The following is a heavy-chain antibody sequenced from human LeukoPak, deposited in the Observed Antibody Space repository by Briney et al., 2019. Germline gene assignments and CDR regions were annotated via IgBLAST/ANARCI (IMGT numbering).Heavy chain of an antibody. D-gene: IGHD6-19*01. CDR1: GFTFSSYW. CDR3: ARDMALYSSGWSPFDY. CDR2: IKQDGSEK. V-gene: IGHV3-7*01. J-gene: IGHJ4*02. Sequence: GGSLRLSCAASGFTFSSYWMSWVRQAPGKGLEWVANIKQDGSEKYYVDSVKGRFTISRDNAKNSLYLQMNSLRAEDTAVYYCARDMALYSSGWSPFDYWGQGTLVTVSS.